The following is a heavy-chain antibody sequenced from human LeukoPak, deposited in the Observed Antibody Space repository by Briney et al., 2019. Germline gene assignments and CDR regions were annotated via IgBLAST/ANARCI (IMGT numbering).Heavy chain of an antibody. Sequence: ASVKVSCKASGYTFTNYGISWVRQPPGQGLEWMGWISAYNGDTNYAQKLQGRVTMTTDTSTSTAYMELRSLRSDDTAVYYCARLTYDTSVYYYYYFYMDVWGKGTTVTISS. CDR2: ISAYNGDT. CDR1: GYTFTNYG. D-gene: IGHD3-22*01. J-gene: IGHJ6*03. CDR3: ARLTYDTSVYYYYYFYMDV. V-gene: IGHV1-18*01.